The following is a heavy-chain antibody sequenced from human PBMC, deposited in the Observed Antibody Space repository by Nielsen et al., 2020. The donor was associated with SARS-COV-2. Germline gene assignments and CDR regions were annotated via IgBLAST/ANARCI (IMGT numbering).Heavy chain of an antibody. D-gene: IGHD1-26*01. V-gene: IGHV3-7*03. J-gene: IGHJ6*02. CDR1: GFTFSSYA. Sequence: GEFLKISCAASGFTFSSYAMHWVRQAPGKGLEWVADIKPDGSEKVYVDSVKGRFTISRDNAKNSLYLQMNSLRAEDTALYYCASLRGSYVDYYGMDVWGQGTTVTVSS. CDR2: IKPDGSEK. CDR3: ASLRGSYVDYYGMDV.